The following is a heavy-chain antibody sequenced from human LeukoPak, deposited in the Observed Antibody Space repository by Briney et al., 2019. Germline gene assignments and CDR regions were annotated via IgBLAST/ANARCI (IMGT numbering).Heavy chain of an antibody. CDR3: AKNMKYSSSWYDWFDP. D-gene: IGHD6-13*01. J-gene: IGHJ5*02. Sequence: ASVKVSCKASGYTFTGYYMHWVRQAPGQGLEWMGWINPNSGGTNYAQKFQGRVTVTRDTSISTAYMELSRLRSDDTAVYYCAKNMKYSSSWYDWFDPWGQGTLVTVSS. V-gene: IGHV1-2*02. CDR2: INPNSGGT. CDR1: GYTFTGYY.